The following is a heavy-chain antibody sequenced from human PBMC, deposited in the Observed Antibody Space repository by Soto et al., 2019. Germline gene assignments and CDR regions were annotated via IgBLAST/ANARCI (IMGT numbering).Heavy chain of an antibody. D-gene: IGHD5-12*01. J-gene: IGHJ6*02. Sequence: GESLKISCKGSGYSFTSYWIGWVRQMPGKGLEWMGIIYPGDSDTRYSPSFQGHVTISADKSISTAYLQWSSLKASDTAMYYCARRGYSGYNYYYGMDVWGQGTTVTVSS. V-gene: IGHV5-51*01. CDR2: IYPGDSDT. CDR3: ARRGYSGYNYYYGMDV. CDR1: GYSFTSYW.